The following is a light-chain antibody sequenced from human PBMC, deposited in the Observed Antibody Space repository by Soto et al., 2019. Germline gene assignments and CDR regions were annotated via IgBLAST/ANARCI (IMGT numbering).Light chain of an antibody. CDR2: ANS. J-gene: IGLJ7*01. CDR3: QSYDSGLSGAV. Sequence: QSALTQPPSVSGAPGQTVTISCTGSSSNIGAGYDVHWYQQLPGTAPKLLIYANSNRPSGVPDRFSGSKSGTSASLAITGLQAEDAADYYCQSYDSGLSGAVFGGGTQLTVL. V-gene: IGLV1-40*01. CDR1: SSNIGAGYD.